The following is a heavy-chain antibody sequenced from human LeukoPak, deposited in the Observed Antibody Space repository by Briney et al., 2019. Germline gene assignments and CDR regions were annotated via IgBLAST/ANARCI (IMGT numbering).Heavy chain of an antibody. CDR3: TRRLGGSSEGYDY. CDR2: INPNNGGT. D-gene: IGHD1-26*01. J-gene: IGHJ4*02. CDR1: GHTFTGYY. V-gene: IGHV1-2*02. Sequence: ASVKVSCKASGHTFTGYYIHWVRQAPGQGLEWMGWINPNNGGTKYTQKFLGRVTMTGDTSTNTAYMEVTSLRSDDTAVYYCTRRLGGSSEGYDYWGQGTLVTVSS.